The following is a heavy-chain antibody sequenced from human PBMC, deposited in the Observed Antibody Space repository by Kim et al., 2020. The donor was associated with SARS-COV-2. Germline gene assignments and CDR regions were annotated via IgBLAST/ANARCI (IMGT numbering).Heavy chain of an antibody. CDR3: ARDKQLERRYYYYYGMDV. J-gene: IGHJ6*02. CDR1: GGSVSSGSYY. Sequence: SETLSLTCTVSGGSVSSGSYYWSWIRQPPGKGLEWIGYIYYSGSTNYNPSLKSRVTISVDTSKNQFSLKLSSVTAADTAVYYCARDKQLERRYYYYYGMDVWGQGATGTVSS. CDR2: IYYSGST. D-gene: IGHD1-1*01. V-gene: IGHV4-61*01.